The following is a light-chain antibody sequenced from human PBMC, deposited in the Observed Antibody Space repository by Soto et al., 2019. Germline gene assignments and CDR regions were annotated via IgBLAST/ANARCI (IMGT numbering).Light chain of an antibody. Sequence: EIVLTQSPGTLSLSPGEEATLSCRASQSVDNNYLAWYQQKPGQTPRLIIYGASGRADGIPHRFSGSGFGTDFTLTISKVEPEDFAVYYCPQYGTPRSVTFGQGTRLDI. CDR3: PQYGTPRSVT. CDR2: GAS. CDR1: QSVDNNY. J-gene: IGKJ5*01. V-gene: IGKV3-20*01.